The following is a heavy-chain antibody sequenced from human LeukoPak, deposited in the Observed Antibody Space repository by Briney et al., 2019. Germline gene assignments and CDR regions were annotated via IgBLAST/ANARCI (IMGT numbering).Heavy chain of an antibody. CDR2: FSWNSGSI. J-gene: IGHJ3*02. CDR3: AKDLSSGWYGDAFDI. V-gene: IGHV3-9*01. Sequence: GGSLRLSCAASGFTFDDYAMHWVRQAPGKGLEWVSGFSWNSGSIGYADSVKGRFTISRDNAKNSLYLQMNSLRAEDTALYYCAKDLSSGWYGDAFDIWGQGTMVTVSS. CDR1: GFTFDDYA. D-gene: IGHD6-19*01.